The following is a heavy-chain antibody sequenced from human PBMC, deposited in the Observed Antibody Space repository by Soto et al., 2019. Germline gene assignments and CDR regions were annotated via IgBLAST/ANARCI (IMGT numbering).Heavy chain of an antibody. D-gene: IGHD1-26*01. V-gene: IGHV4-31*03. CDR2: IYYSGST. J-gene: IGHJ4*01. CDR3: ARYGGTYYVY. Sequence: PSETLSLTCTLSGDPITSGGYYWSWIRQHPGKGLEWIGYIYYSGSTYYNPSLKSRVTISVDTSKNQLSLKLSSVTAADTAVYYCARYGGTYYVYWGHGTLVTVSS. CDR1: GDPITSGGYY.